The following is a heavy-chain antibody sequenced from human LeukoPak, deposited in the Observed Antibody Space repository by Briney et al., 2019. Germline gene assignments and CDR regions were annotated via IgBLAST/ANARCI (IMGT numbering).Heavy chain of an antibody. CDR3: AKDNGSLGSGYDLGPHFDY. CDR2: ISWNSGSI. V-gene: IGHV3-9*01. Sequence: GGSLRLSCAASGFTFDDYAMHWVRQAPGKGLEWVSGISWNSGSIGYADSVKGRFTISRDNAKNSLYLQMNSLRAEDTALYYCAKDNGSLGSGYDLGPHFDYWGQGTLVTVSS. J-gene: IGHJ4*02. CDR1: GFTFDDYA. D-gene: IGHD5-12*01.